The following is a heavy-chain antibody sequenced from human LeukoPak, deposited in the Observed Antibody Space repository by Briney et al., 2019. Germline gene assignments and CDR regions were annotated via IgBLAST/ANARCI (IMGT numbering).Heavy chain of an antibody. V-gene: IGHV4-61*01. Sequence: SETLSLTCTVSGGSVNSGSYYWSWIRQPPGKGLEWIGYIYYSGSTNYNPSLKSRVTISVDTSKNQFSLKLNSMTAADTAVYYCARAGQLGGSGALYYFDYWGQGILVIVPP. D-gene: IGHD2-15*01. CDR1: GGSVNSGSYY. J-gene: IGHJ4*02. CDR3: ARAGQLGGSGALYYFDY. CDR2: IYYSGST.